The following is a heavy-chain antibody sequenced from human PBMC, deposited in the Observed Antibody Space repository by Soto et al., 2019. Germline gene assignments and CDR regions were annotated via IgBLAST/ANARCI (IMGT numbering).Heavy chain of an antibody. CDR1: GYTFTSYG. CDR3: ARTLYADNVDY. V-gene: IGHV1-8*02. J-gene: IGHJ4*02. CDR2: MNPNSGNT. Sequence: QVQLLQSGAEVKKPGASVKVSCKASGYTFTSYGINWVRQATGQGLEWMGWMNPNSGNTGYAQKFQGRVTMTRNTSISTADMALCSLRSEDTAVYYCARTLYADNVDYWGQGTLVTVSS. D-gene: IGHD4-17*01.